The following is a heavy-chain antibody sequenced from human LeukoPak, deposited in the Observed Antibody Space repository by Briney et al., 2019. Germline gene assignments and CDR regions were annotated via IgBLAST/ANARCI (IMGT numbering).Heavy chain of an antibody. CDR2: IYYSGST. CDR1: AGSIKGGNYY. J-gene: IGHJ4*02. D-gene: IGHD1-26*01. Sequence: SQTLSLTCTVSAGSIKGGNYYWSWIRQPPGKGLEWMGYIYYSGSTNYNPSLKSRVTISVDTSKNQFSLKLSSVTAADTAVYYCARVRRHGGSYSDWGQGTLVTVSS. CDR3: ARVRRHGGSYSD. V-gene: IGHV4-61*01.